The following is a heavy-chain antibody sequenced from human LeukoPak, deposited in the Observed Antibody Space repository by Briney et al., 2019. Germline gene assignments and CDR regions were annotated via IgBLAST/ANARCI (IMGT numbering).Heavy chain of an antibody. CDR3: ARNNSGWGAFDI. D-gene: IGHD6-19*01. Sequence: SETLSLTCTVSGGSTSSSSWSWIRQPPGKGLEWIGYIYNSGSTNYNPSLKSRLTIFVDMSKSQFSLKLRSVTAADTAVYYCARNNSGWGAFDIWDQGTMVTVSS. CDR2: IYNSGST. J-gene: IGHJ3*02. V-gene: IGHV4-4*08. CDR1: GGSTSSSS.